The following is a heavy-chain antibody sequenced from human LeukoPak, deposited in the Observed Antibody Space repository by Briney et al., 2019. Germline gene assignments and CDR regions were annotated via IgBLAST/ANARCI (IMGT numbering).Heavy chain of an antibody. CDR2: IYRGGTI. CDR1: GGSISDYY. V-gene: IGHV4-4*09. CDR3: ARHWLEAAKTYSYWFDP. Sequence: SETLSLTCSVSGGSISDYYWSWNRQPPGKGLEWIGYIYRGGTINYNPSVKSRVTMSLDTSKNQISLMLNSVTAADTAIYYCARHWLEAAKTYSYWFDPWGQGTLVTVSS. D-gene: IGHD6-13*01. J-gene: IGHJ5*02.